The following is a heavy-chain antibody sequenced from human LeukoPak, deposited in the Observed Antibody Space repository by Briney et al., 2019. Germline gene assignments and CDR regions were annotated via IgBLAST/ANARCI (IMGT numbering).Heavy chain of an antibody. CDR2: IIPVLGIP. D-gene: IGHD6-19*01. J-gene: IGHJ2*01. CDR1: GGTFSSYA. V-gene: IGHV1-69*04. Sequence: GASVKVSCKASGGTFSSYAIIWVRQAPGQGLEWMGRIIPVLGIPNYAQKFQGRVTITADKASSTAYMELSSLRSEDTAVYFCARVPGRAVAGHPYWYLDLWGRGTLVTVSS. CDR3: ARVPGRAVAGHPYWYLDL.